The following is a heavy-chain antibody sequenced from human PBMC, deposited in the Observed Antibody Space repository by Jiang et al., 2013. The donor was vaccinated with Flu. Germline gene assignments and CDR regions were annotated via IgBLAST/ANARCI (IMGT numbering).Heavy chain of an antibody. V-gene: IGHV1-2*02. CDR1: GFTFSGYY. Sequence: GAEVKKPGASVKVSCRASGFTFSGYYMHWVRQAPGQGLEWMGWIKPNSGGTNYAQKFQGRVTMTRDTSISTAYMELSRLRSDDTAVYYCAGECGGDCYAPEDNWFDPWGQGTLVTVSS. D-gene: IGHD2-21*02. J-gene: IGHJ5*02. CDR3: AGECGGDCYAPEDNWFDP. CDR2: IKPNSGGT.